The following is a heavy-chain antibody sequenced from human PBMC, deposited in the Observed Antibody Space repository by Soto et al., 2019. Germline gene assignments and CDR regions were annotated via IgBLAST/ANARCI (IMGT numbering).Heavy chain of an antibody. J-gene: IGHJ4*02. Sequence: PSETLSLTCTVSGGSISSYYWSWIRQPAGKGLEWIGRIYTSGSTNYNPSLKSRVTMSVDTSKNQFSLKLSSVTAADTAVYYCARAPNYSYRSGSYFDYWGKGTLVTVSS. CDR2: IYTSGST. V-gene: IGHV4-4*07. D-gene: IGHD5-18*01. CDR1: GGSISSYY. CDR3: ARAPNYSYRSGSYFDY.